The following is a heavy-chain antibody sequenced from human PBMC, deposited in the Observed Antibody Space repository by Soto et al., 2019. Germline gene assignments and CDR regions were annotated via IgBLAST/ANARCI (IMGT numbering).Heavy chain of an antibody. J-gene: IGHJ4*02. D-gene: IGHD2-2*01. CDR2: IAVGSGNT. V-gene: IGHV1-58*01. CDR3: ARDRKGSCSSNNCFFDS. Sequence: SVKVSCKASGFTFTSSAVQWVRQARGQRLEWIGWIAVGSGNTNYAQKFQERVTITRDMSTRTAYMELSSLRSEDTAVYYCARDRKGSCSSNNCFFDSWGQGALVTVSS. CDR1: GFTFTSSA.